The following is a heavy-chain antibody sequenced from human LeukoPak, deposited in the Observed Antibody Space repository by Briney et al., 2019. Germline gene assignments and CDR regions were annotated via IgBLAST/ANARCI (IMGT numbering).Heavy chain of an antibody. CDR1: GFTFSSYS. J-gene: IGHJ4*02. D-gene: IGHD5-18*01. V-gene: IGHV3-21*01. CDR3: ARVETIQLWLELPDY. Sequence: PGGSLRLSCAASGFTFSSYSMNRVRQAPGKGLEWVSSISSSSSYIYYADSVKGRFTISRDNAKNSLYLQMNSLRAEDTAVYYCARVETIQLWLELPDYWGQGTLVTVSS. CDR2: ISSSSSYI.